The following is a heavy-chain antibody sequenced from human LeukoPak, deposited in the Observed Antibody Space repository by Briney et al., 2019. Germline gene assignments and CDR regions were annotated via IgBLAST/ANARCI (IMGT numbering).Heavy chain of an antibody. CDR1: GGSISSSSYY. V-gene: IGHV3-7*03. D-gene: IGHD1-1*01. CDR2: INEDGSVK. Sequence: PSETLSLTCTVSGGSISSSSYYWGWIRQPPGKGLEWVANINEDGSVKYHVGSVEGRFTISRDNGKNALYLQMNSLRADDTAVYYCATDGSQGLRTTFEFWGQGALVIVSS. J-gene: IGHJ4*02. CDR3: ATDGSQGLRTTFEF.